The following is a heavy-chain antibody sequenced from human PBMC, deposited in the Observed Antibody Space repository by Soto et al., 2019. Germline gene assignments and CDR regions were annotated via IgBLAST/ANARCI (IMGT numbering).Heavy chain of an antibody. CDR3: ARGGIAAAGTIVGWFDP. CDR1: GGTFSSYA. CDR2: IIPIFGTA. D-gene: IGHD6-13*01. J-gene: IGHJ5*02. V-gene: IGHV1-69*06. Sequence: SVKVSCKASGGTFSSYAISWVRQAPGQGLEWMGGIIPIFGTANYAQKFQGRVTITADKSTSTAYMELSSLRSEDTAVYYCARGGIAAAGTIVGWFDPWGQGTLVTVSS.